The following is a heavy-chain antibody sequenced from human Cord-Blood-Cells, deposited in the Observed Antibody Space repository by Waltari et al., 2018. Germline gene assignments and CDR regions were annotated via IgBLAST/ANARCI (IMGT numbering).Heavy chain of an antibody. D-gene: IGHD4-17*01. CDR3: ARHEDGDYAGY. CDR2: IYYSGST. V-gene: IGHV4-39*01. Sequence: QLHLQESGPGLVKPSETLSLTCTVSGCSISSSSYHWGWIRQPPGKGLEWIGSIYYSGSTYYNPSLKSRVTISVDTSKNQFSLKLSSVTAADTAVYYCARHEDGDYAGYWGQGTLVTVSS. J-gene: IGHJ4*02. CDR1: GCSISSSSYH.